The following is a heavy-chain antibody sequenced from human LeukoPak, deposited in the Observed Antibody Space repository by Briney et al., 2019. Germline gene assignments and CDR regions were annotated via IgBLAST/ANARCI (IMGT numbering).Heavy chain of an antibody. CDR3: ARTVGYSSGWYYFDY. Sequence: GASVKVSCKASGYTFTGYYMHWVRQAPGQGLEWMGWINPNSGGTNYAQKFQGRVTMTRDTSISTAYMELSRLRSDDTAEYYCARTVGYSSGWYYFDYWGQGTLVTVSS. V-gene: IGHV1-2*02. CDR2: INPNSGGT. J-gene: IGHJ4*02. D-gene: IGHD6-19*01. CDR1: GYTFTGYY.